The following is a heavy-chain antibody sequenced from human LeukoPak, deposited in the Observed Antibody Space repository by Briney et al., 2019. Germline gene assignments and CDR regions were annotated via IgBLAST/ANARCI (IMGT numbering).Heavy chain of an antibody. D-gene: IGHD2-21*02. Sequence: KPGASVKVSCKASGYTFSSYDINWVRQATGQGLEWMGWMNPNSGNTGYAQKFQGRVTMTRNTSISTAYMELSSLRSEDTAVYYCARRKCGTDCYNWYDPWGQGTLVTVSS. CDR1: GYTFSSYD. CDR3: ARRKCGTDCYNWYDP. J-gene: IGHJ5*02. CDR2: MNPNSGNT. V-gene: IGHV1-8*01.